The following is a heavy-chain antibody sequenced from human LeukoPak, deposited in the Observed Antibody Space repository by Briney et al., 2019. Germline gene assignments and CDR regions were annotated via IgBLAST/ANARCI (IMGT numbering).Heavy chain of an antibody. V-gene: IGHV3-30-3*01. J-gene: IGHJ3*02. Sequence: PGRSLRLSCAASGFTFSSYAMHWVRRAPGKGLEWVAVISYDGSNKYYADSVKGRFTISRDNSKNTLYLQMNSLRAEDTAVYYCAREGDYYDSSGYYYPWGAFDIWGQGTMVTVSS. D-gene: IGHD3-22*01. CDR3: AREGDYYDSSGYYYPWGAFDI. CDR2: ISYDGSNK. CDR1: GFTFSSYA.